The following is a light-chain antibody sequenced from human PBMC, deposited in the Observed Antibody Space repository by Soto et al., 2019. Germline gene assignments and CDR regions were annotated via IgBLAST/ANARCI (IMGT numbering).Light chain of an antibody. CDR1: QSLLYSSDNKNY. J-gene: IGKJ1*01. CDR3: QHYYSAPRR. Sequence: DIVMTQSPDSLAVSLGERATINCKSSQSLLYSSDNKNYLAWYQHKPGQPPKLLIYWASTRESGVPDRFSGRGSGTDFTLTISRLEAEDVAIFYCQHYYSAPRRFGQGTKVEIK. CDR2: WAS. V-gene: IGKV4-1*01.